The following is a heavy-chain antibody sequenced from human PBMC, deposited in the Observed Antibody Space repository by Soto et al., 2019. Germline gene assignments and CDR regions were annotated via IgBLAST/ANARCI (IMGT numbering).Heavy chain of an antibody. D-gene: IGHD6-19*01. V-gene: IGHV3-9*01. J-gene: IGHJ4*02. Sequence: ALGVAGSASGFTFESYAMHWVRQAPGKGLEWVAGISWESGRVGYADSVKVRFTISRDNAKNSLYLQMNRLISEDTALYFSAKDSVFSSGWDFDFWGQGTLVTVYS. CDR3: AKDSVFSSGWDFDF. CDR1: GFTFESYA. CDR2: ISWESGRV.